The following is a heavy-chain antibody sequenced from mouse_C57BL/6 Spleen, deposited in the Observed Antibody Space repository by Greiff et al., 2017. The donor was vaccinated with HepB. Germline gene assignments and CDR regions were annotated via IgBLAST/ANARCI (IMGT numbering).Heavy chain of an antibody. J-gene: IGHJ1*03. CDR2: ISYSGST. CDR3: AREGGGNWYFDV. Sequence: EVKLVESGPGMVKPSQSLSLTCTVTGYSITSGYDWHWIRHFPGNKLEWMGYISYSGSTNYNPSLKSRISITHDTSKNHFFLKLNSVTTEVTATYYCAREGGGNWYFDVWGTGTTVTVSS. D-gene: IGHD1-1*02. CDR1: GYSITSGYD. V-gene: IGHV3-1*01.